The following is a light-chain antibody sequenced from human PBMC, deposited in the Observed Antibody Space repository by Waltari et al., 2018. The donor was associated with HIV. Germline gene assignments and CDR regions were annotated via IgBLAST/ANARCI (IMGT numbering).Light chain of an antibody. V-gene: IGLV2-23*02. CDR2: EVY. CDR3: CSYAGSSIP. Sequence: QSALTQPASVSGSIGQSITISCTGTSSDVGSYNLVSRYQHHPNKAPKLIIYEVYKRPSVVSNRCSGSKSGNTAALTVSGLQAEDEAEYYCCSYAGSSIPFGGGTKLTVL. CDR1: SSDVGSYNL. J-gene: IGLJ2*01.